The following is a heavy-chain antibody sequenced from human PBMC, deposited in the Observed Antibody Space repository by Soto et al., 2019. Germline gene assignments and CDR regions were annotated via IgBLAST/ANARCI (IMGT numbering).Heavy chain of an antibody. CDR1: GGSISSGGPY. J-gene: IGHJ4*02. Sequence: PSETLSLSCTVSGGSISSGGPYWSWIRLHPEKGLEWIGYKYYIGTTYYNPSLKSRVSISLGTSQNQFFLNLTSVTAADTAVYFCARVIPYGSGWEFDYWGQGTQVTVSS. D-gene: IGHD6-19*01. V-gene: IGHV4-31*03. CDR2: KYYIGTT. CDR3: ARVIPYGSGWEFDY.